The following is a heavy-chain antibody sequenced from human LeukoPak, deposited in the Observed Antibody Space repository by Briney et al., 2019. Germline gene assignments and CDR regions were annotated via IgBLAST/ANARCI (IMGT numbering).Heavy chain of an antibody. J-gene: IGHJ4*02. CDR1: GFTFSSYS. Sequence: GGSLRLSCAASGFTFSSYSMNWVRQAPGKGLEWVSSISSSSSYIYYADSVKGRFTISRDNAKNSLYLQMNSLRAEDTAVYYCVSGTVTIFGVVIIQRFDYWGQGTLDTVSS. CDR3: VSGTVTIFGVVIIQRFDY. V-gene: IGHV3-21*01. CDR2: ISSSSSYI. D-gene: IGHD3-3*01.